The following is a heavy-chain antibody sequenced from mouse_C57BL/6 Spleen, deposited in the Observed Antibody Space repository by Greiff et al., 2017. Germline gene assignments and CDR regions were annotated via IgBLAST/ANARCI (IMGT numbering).Heavy chain of an antibody. CDR2: INPSNGGT. D-gene: IGHD2-3*01. V-gene: IGHV1-53*01. J-gene: IGHJ4*01. CDR1: GYTFTSYW. Sequence: VQLQQPGTELVKPGASVKLSCTASGYTFTSYWMHWVKQRPGQGLEWIGNINPSNGGTNYNEKFKSKATLTVDKSSSTAYMQLSNLTSEDSAVYYCARGGYYVGYAMDYWGQGTSVTVSS. CDR3: ARGGYYVGYAMDY.